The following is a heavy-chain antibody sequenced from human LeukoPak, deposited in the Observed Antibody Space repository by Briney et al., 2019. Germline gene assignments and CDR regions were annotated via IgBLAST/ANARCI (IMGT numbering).Heavy chain of an antibody. V-gene: IGHV3-30*04. Sequence: PGGSLRLSCAASGFPFSGYSMHWVRQAPGKGLEWVAVISSDEINEYYADSVKGRFTISRDNSKNTLYLQINSLRGEDTAVYYCAKGESITSAWFDSWGQGTLVTVSS. D-gene: IGHD5-24*01. J-gene: IGHJ5*01. CDR2: ISSDEINE. CDR1: GFPFSGYS. CDR3: AKGESITSAWFDS.